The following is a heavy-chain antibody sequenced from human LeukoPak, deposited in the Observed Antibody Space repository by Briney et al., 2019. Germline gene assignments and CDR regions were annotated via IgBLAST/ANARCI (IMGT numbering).Heavy chain of an antibody. Sequence: SETLSLTCTVSGGSISSGGYYWSWIRQHPGKGLEWIGYIYYSGSTYDNPSLNSRVTISVDTSKNQFSLKLSSVTAADTAVYYCARGDVEMATIFGYWGQGTLVTVSA. CDR2: IYYSGST. V-gene: IGHV4-31*03. J-gene: IGHJ4*02. CDR1: GGSISSGGYY. D-gene: IGHD5-24*01. CDR3: ARGDVEMATIFGY.